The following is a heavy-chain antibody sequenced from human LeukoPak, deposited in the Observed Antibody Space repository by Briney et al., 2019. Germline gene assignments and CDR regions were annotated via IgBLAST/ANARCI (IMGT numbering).Heavy chain of an antibody. V-gene: IGHV3-23*01. CDR2: ISASASGT. D-gene: IGHD5-12*01. Sequence: GGSLRLSCAASGFTFSSSAMSWVRQAPGKGLEWVSGISASASGTYYADSVKGRFTISRDNSKNTLYLQLNSLRAEDTALYYCAKDITTITYHAFDIWGQGTMVTVSS. CDR3: AKDITTITYHAFDI. J-gene: IGHJ3*02. CDR1: GFTFSSSA.